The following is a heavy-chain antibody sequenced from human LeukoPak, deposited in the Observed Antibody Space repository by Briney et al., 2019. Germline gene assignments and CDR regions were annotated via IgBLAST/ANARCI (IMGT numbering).Heavy chain of an antibody. CDR1: GASISNYY. V-gene: IGHV4-59*13. Sequence: ASETLSLTCTVSGASISNYYWSWIRQPPGKGLEWIAYIYYTGNINYNPSLKSRVTISVDTSKNQLSLKLSSVTAADTAVYYCATLAYCGGDCYFGGAFDVWGQGTMVTVSS. CDR2: IYYTGNI. J-gene: IGHJ3*01. D-gene: IGHD2-21*01. CDR3: ATLAYCGGDCYFGGAFDV.